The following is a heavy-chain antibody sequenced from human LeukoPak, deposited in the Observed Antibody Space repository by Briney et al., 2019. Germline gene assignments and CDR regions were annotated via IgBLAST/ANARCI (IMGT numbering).Heavy chain of an antibody. D-gene: IGHD2-2*01. CDR2: VSSSSKYT. CDR3: ARSPCSSTRCYHS. Sequence: KSGGSLRLSCAASGFPFSDYYMSWVRQAPGKGLEWVSYVSSSSKYTNYVDSVKGRFTISRDNAKNSLSLQMNSLRVEDTAVYYCARSPCSSTRCYHSWGQGTLVTVSS. CDR1: GFPFSDYY. J-gene: IGHJ5*02. V-gene: IGHV3-11*06.